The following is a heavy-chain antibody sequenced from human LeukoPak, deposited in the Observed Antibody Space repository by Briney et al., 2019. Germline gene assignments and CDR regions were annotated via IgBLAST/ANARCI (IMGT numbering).Heavy chain of an antibody. V-gene: IGHV1-69*06. D-gene: IGHD6-19*01. Sequence: SVKVSCKASGGTFSSYAISWVRQAPGQGLEWMGRIIPIFGTANYAQKFQGRVTITADKSTSTAYMELSSLRSEDTAVYYCARDHGWVGAVAGYFDYWGQGTLVTVSS. CDR3: ARDHGWVGAVAGYFDY. CDR1: GGTFSSYA. CDR2: IIPIFGTA. J-gene: IGHJ4*02.